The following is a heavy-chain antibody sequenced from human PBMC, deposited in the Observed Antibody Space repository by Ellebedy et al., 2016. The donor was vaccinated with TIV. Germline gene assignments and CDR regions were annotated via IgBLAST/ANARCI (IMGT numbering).Heavy chain of an antibody. V-gene: IGHV3-7*03. D-gene: IGHD1-26*01. CDR1: GFAFSTYD. CDR3: ARRIVGANPGDF. CDR2: IKEDGSDK. Sequence: GESLKISXAASGFAFSTYDMNWVRQAPGKGLEWVANIKEDGSDKYYVDSVKGRFTISRDNAKNSLFLQMNSLRVEDTAVYYCARRIVGANPGDFWGQGTLVTVSS. J-gene: IGHJ4*02.